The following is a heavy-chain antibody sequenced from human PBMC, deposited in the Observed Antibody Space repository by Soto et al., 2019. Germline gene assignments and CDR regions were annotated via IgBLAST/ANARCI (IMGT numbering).Heavy chain of an antibody. CDR1: GGSISGSQW. V-gene: IGHV4-4*02. Sequence: PSETLSLTCDVSGGSISGSQWWTWVRQSPGKGLEWIAETHHSGKTYYNPSLKSRAIISLDTSKNQFSLKLSSVTAADTAVYYCARSRTSSPTPGDYWGQGTLVTVSS. D-gene: IGHD2-2*01. CDR2: THHSGKT. CDR3: ARSRTSSPTPGDY. J-gene: IGHJ4*02.